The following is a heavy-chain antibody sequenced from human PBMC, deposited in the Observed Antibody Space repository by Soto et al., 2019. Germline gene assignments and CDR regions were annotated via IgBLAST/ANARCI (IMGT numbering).Heavy chain of an antibody. J-gene: IGHJ6*03. CDR3: ARLLGYCSSTSCYGGEYYYYYMDV. CDR2: IYYSGST. V-gene: IGHV4-59*01. Sequence: QVQLQESGPGLVKPSETLSLTCTVSGGSISSYYWSWIRQPPGKGLEWIGYIYYSGSTNYNPSLKSRFTISVDTSKNQFSLMLSSVTAADTAVYYCARLLGYCSSTSCYGGEYYYYYMDVWGKGTTVTVSS. D-gene: IGHD2-2*01. CDR1: GGSISSYY.